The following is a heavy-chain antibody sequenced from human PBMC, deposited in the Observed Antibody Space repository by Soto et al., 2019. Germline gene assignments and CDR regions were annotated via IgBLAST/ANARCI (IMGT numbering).Heavy chain of an antibody. Sequence: EVQLLESGGDLVQPGGSLRLVCAASGFTFSNSGMRWVRQAPGQGLEWVSSIGPSGNTYYYDAVKGRFTISRDIYKNTLFLQMDSLSAEDTATYYCAKLLHNSYYNVMDVWGQGTTVTVSS. D-gene: IGHD4-4*01. CDR1: GFTFSNSG. J-gene: IGHJ6*02. V-gene: IGHV3-23*01. CDR2: IGPSGNT. CDR3: AKLLHNSYYNVMDV.